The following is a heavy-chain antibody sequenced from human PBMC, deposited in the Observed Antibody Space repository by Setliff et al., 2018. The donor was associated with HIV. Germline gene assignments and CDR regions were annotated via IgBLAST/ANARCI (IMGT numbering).Heavy chain of an antibody. D-gene: IGHD2-15*01. CDR2: LSGYNGNT. V-gene: IGHV1-18*01. J-gene: IGHJ3*01. CDR1: GYTFNNYG. Sequence: ASVKVSCKASGYTFNNYGMSWLRQAPGQGLAWLGWLSGYNGNTNYARQVQGRITMTTDKFTSTAYMELRILRSDDTAIYYCARGMTPYDAFDVWGQGTMVTVSS. CDR3: ARGMTPYDAFDV.